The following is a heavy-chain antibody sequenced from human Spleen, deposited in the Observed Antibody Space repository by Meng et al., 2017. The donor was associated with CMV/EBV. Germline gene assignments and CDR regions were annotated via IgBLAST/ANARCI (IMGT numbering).Heavy chain of an antibody. V-gene: IGHV4-34*01. CDR1: GGSFSGYY. Sequence: QVQLQQWGAGLLKPSETLSLTCAVYGGSFSGYYWSWIRQPPGKGLEWIGEINHNGSTNYNPSLKSRVTISVDTSKNQFSLKLSSVTAADTAVYYCARRYGASAYNWFDPWGQGTLVNVSS. D-gene: IGHD4-17*01. CDR2: INHNGST. J-gene: IGHJ5*02. CDR3: ARRYGASAYNWFDP.